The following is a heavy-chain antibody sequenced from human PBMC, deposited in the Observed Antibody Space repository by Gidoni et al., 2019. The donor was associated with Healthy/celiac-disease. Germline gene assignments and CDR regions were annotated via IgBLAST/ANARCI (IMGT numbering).Heavy chain of an antibody. CDR2: INHSGST. Sequence: QVQLQQWGAGLLKLSETLSLTCAVYGGSFSGYYWSWIRQPPGKGLEWIGEINHSGSTNYNPSLKSRVTISVDTSKNQFSLKLSSVTAADTAVYYCARGTLRYKSSTSRGAFDIWGQGTMVTVSS. CDR1: GGSFSGYY. V-gene: IGHV4-34*01. CDR3: ARGTLRYKSSTSRGAFDI. D-gene: IGHD2-2*01. J-gene: IGHJ3*02.